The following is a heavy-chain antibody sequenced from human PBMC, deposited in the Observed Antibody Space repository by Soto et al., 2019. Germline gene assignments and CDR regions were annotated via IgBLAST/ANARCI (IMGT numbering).Heavy chain of an antibody. CDR1: GGSISSYY. CDR3: AREGCITESTDPFDI. J-gene: IGHJ3*02. V-gene: IGHV4-59*01. Sequence: PSETLSLTCTVSGGSISSYYWSWIRQPPGKGLEWIGYIYYSGSTNYNPSLKSRVTISVDTSKNQFSLKLSSVTAADTAVYYCAREGCITESTDPFDIWGQGKMVTDSS. D-gene: IGHD1-20*01. CDR2: IYYSGST.